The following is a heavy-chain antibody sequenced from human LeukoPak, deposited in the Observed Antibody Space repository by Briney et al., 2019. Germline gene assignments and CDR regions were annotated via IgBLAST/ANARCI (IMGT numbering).Heavy chain of an antibody. V-gene: IGHV1-8*01. Sequence: GASVKVSCKASGYTFTNYDINWVRQATGQGLGWMGWMNPNSGNTGYAQKFQGRVTMTRNTSISTAYMELSSLRSEDTAVYYCARGRRDIVVVVAATSDYYMDVWGKGTTVTVSS. CDR3: ARGRRDIVVVVAATSDYYMDV. CDR1: GYTFTNYD. CDR2: MNPNSGNT. D-gene: IGHD2-15*01. J-gene: IGHJ6*03.